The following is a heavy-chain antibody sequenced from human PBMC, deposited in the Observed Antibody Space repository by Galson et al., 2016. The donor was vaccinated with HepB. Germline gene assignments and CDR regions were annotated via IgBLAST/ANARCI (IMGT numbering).Heavy chain of an antibody. D-gene: IGHD6-13*01. CDR1: GFTFTGYG. CDR2: IIVYDGNT. V-gene: IGHV1-18*01. CDR3: ARDYGGTWYDY. J-gene: IGHJ4*02. Sequence: SVKVSCKASGFTFTGYGISWVRQAPGQGLEWLGWIIVYDGNTNYAQNFQGRLTMTTDTSTSTAYLELRRLRYDDTAIYYCARDYGGTWYDYWGRGTQVTVSS.